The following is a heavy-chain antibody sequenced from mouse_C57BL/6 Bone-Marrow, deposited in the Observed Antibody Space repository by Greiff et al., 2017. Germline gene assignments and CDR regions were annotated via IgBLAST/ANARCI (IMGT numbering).Heavy chain of an antibody. CDR2: INPNNGGT. CDR1: GYTFTDYY. J-gene: IGHJ4*01. V-gene: IGHV1-26*01. D-gene: IGHD1-1*01. Sequence: EVQLQQSGPELVKPGASVKISCKASGYTFTDYYMNWVKQSHGKSLEWIGDINPNNGGTSYNQKFKGKATLTVDKSSSTAYMELRSLTSEDSAVYYCARRNCYYGSSYVYYAMDYWGQGTSVTVSS. CDR3: ARRNCYYGSSYVYYAMDY.